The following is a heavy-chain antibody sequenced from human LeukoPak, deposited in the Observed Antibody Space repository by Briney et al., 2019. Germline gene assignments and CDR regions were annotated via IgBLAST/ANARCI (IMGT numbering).Heavy chain of an antibody. D-gene: IGHD3-22*01. CDR1: DYSISSGNY. J-gene: IGHJ4*02. CDR2: VYHSGST. V-gene: IGHV4-38-2*01. CDR3: ARNDSSGYFDY. Sequence: PSETLSLTCDVSDYSISSGNYWGWIRQPPGKGLERIGSVYHSGSTHYSPSLKSRVTIAVDTSKNQFSLKLSSVTAADTAVYYCARNDSSGYFDYWGQGTLVTVSS.